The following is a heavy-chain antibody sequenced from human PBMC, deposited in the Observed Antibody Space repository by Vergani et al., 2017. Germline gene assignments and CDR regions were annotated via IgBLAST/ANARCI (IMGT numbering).Heavy chain of an antibody. CDR2: IYYSGST. V-gene: IGHV4-39*01. J-gene: IGHJ6*02. D-gene: IGHD2-21*02. CDR3: ARHLAYCGGDCYPYYYGMDV. Sequence: QLQLQESGPGLVKPSETLSLTCTVSGSSISSSSYYWGWIRQPPGKGLDWIGSIYYSGSTYYNPSLKSRVTISVDTSKNQFSLKLRSVTAADTAVYYCARHLAYCGGDCYPYYYGMDVWGQGTTVTVSS. CDR1: GSSISSSSYY.